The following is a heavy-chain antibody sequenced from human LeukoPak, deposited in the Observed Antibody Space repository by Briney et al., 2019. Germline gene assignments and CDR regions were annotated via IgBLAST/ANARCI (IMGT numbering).Heavy chain of an antibody. V-gene: IGHV3-23*01. CDR3: AKSPCPNRGDDCGRDVAAYYFDY. CDR2: ISGSGGNT. D-gene: IGHD2-21*02. CDR1: GFTFSSYA. Sequence: PGGSLRLSCAASGFTFSSYAMSWVRQAPGKGLEWVSAISGSGGNTYYADSVKGRVTISRDNAKNTLYLQMNSLRAEDTAVYYCAKSPCPNRGDDCGRDVAAYYFDYWGQGTLVTVSS. J-gene: IGHJ4*02.